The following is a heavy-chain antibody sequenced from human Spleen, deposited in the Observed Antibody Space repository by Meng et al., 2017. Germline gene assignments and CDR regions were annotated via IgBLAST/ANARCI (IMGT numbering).Heavy chain of an antibody. Sequence: SETLSLTCAVSGVSISRGDYYWSWIRQYPGKGLEWIGYIYYSGGTYYNPSLKSLVTMSVDTSKNQFSLRLNSVTAADTAVYYCVRGPHGGSGTLGWFDPWGQGTLVTVSS. J-gene: IGHJ5*02. CDR3: VRGPHGGSGTLGWFDP. CDR2: IYYSGGT. D-gene: IGHD3-10*01. CDR1: GVSISRGDYY. V-gene: IGHV4-31*01.